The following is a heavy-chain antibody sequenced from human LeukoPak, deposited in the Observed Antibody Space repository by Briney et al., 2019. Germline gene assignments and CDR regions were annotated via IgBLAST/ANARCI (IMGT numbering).Heavy chain of an antibody. V-gene: IGHV3-15*01. CDR3: ATGVVTGTSR. CDR2: IRSKTEGETK. J-gene: IGHJ4*02. D-gene: IGHD1-1*01. CDR1: RITFRNAW. Sequence: GGSLRLSCAVSRITFRNAWMSWVRQAPGKGLEWVARIRSKTEGETKEYAAYVKGRFTISRDDSRSRLHLQMNSLKTEATAVYYCATGVVTGTSRWGQGTLVTVSS.